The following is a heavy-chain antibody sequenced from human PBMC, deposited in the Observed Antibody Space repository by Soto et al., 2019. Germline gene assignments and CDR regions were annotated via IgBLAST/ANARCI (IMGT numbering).Heavy chain of an antibody. J-gene: IGHJ4*02. V-gene: IGHV3-30-3*01. Sequence: QVQLVESGGGVVQPGRSLRLSCAASGFTFSSYAMHWVRQAPGKGLEWVAVISYDGSNKYYADSVKGRFTISRDNSKNTLYLQMNSLRAEDTAVYYCARGPTTVVTRFDSWGQGTLVTVSS. D-gene: IGHD4-17*01. CDR2: ISYDGSNK. CDR3: ARGPTTVVTRFDS. CDR1: GFTFSSYA.